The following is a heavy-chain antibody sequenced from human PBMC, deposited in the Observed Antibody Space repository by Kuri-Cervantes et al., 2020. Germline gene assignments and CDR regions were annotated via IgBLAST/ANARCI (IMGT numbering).Heavy chain of an antibody. V-gene: IGHV2-5*02. Sequence: SGPPLVTPTQSLMPTCTFSGFSLSISGVGVGWFRQPPGKALEWIALIYWDDDKLYSPYLKSRLTITTKTTKNQVVLTITNMDPVDTATDYCSHTNRVPGLVYWGQGTLVTVSS. CDR1: GFSLSISGVG. CDR2: IYWDDDK. D-gene: IGHD3-10*01. CDR3: SHTNRVPGLVY. J-gene: IGHJ4*02.